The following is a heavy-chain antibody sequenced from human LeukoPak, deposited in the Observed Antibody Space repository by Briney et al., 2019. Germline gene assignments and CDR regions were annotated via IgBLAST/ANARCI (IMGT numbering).Heavy chain of an antibody. J-gene: IGHJ6*03. CDR3: ARGRQEVSMIVVVMTAVSYYLDV. CDR1: GGSISSYY. Sequence: SETLSLTCTVFGGSISSYYWSWIRKPPGKGLEWIGYIYNSGITNKNPSLKSRLTISVDASKNQFSLNLRSLTAADTAVYYCARGRQEVSMIVVVMTAVSYYLDVWGKGTTVTVS. CDR2: IYNSGIT. V-gene: IGHV4-59*12. D-gene: IGHD3-22*01.